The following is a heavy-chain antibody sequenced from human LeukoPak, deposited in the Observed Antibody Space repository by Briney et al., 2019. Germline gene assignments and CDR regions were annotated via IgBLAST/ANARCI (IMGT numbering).Heavy chain of an antibody. CDR1: GGTFSSYA. Sequence: ASVKVSCKASGGTFSSYAISWVRQAPGQGLEWMGGIIPIFGTANYAQKFQGRVTITADESTSTAYMELSSLRSEDTAVYYCATVGVRWELREGFDYWGQGTLVTVSS. D-gene: IGHD1-26*01. J-gene: IGHJ4*02. CDR3: ATVGVRWELREGFDY. V-gene: IGHV1-69*01. CDR2: IIPIFGTA.